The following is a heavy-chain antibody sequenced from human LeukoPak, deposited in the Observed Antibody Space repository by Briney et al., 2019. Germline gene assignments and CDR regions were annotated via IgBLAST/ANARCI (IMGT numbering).Heavy chain of an antibody. J-gene: IGHJ6*03. CDR3: ARGPTRQWLVLNYYYYMDV. CDR2: ISYDGSNK. Sequence: GGPLRLSCAASGFTFSSYAMHWVRQAPGKGLEWVAVISYDGSNKYYADSVKGRFTISRDNSKNTLYLQMNSLRAEDTAVYYCARGPTRQWLVLNYYYYMDVWGKGTTVTVSS. D-gene: IGHD6-19*01. CDR1: GFTFSSYA. V-gene: IGHV3-30*04.